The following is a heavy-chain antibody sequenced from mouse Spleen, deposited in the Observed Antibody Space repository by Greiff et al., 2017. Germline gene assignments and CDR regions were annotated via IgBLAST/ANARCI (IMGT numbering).Heavy chain of an antibody. CDR1: GFSLTSYG. CDR2: IWSDGST. V-gene: IGHV2-6-1*01. Sequence: VQLKESGPGLVAPSQSLSITCTISGFSLTSYGVHWVRQPPGKGLEWLVVIWSDGSTTYNSALKSRLSISKDNSKSQVFLKMNSLQTDDTAMYYCARNYYGSYWYFDVWGAGTTVTVSS. CDR3: ARNYYGSYWYFDV. J-gene: IGHJ1*01. D-gene: IGHD1-1*01.